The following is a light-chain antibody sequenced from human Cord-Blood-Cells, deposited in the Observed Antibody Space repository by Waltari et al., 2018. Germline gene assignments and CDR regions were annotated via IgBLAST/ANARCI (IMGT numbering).Light chain of an antibody. J-gene: IGKJ1*01. Sequence: TQMTQSPSSLSASVGARAPIPCRASQSITSYLNWYQQKPGKAPKLLIYAASSLPSGVPSRFSGSGSGTDFTLTISSLQPEDFATYYCQQSYSTPRTFGQGTKVEIK. CDR3: QQSYSTPRT. CDR2: AAS. CDR1: QSITSY. V-gene: IGKV1-39*01.